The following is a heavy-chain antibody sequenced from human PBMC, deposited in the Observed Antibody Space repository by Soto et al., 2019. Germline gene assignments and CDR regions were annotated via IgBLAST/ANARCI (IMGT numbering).Heavy chain of an antibody. CDR1: GYTFTSYD. D-gene: IGHD6-6*01. Sequence: ALVKVSCKASGYTFTSYDINWVRQATGQGLEWMGWMNPDSGNTGYAQKFQGRVTMTRNTSISTAYMELSSLRSEDTAVYYCARGRRVAARPKNWFEPWGQGTLVTVSS. J-gene: IGHJ5*02. CDR3: ARGRRVAARPKNWFEP. V-gene: IGHV1-8*01. CDR2: MNPDSGNT.